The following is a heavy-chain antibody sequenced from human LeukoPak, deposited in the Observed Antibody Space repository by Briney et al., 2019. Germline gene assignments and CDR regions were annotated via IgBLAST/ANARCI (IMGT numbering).Heavy chain of an antibody. CDR1: GFTFSGYA. J-gene: IGHJ4*02. Sequence: GGSLRLSCAASGFTFSGYAMHWVRQAPGKGLEWVAVISYDVSNEYYADSVKGRFTISRDNSKNTLYLQMNSLSVGDTAVYYCARVGYYASGPFSYFDYWGQGTLVTVSS. D-gene: IGHD3-10*01. CDR3: ARVGYYASGPFSYFDY. CDR2: ISYDVSNE. V-gene: IGHV3-30-3*01.